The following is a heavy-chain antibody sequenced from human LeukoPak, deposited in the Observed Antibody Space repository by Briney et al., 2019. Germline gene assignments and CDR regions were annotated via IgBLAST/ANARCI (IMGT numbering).Heavy chain of an antibody. CDR1: GFTFKLYW. CDR2: INDDGSDT. CDR3: VRGGPSTWS. J-gene: IGHJ5*02. Sequence: PGGSLRLSCAAPGFTFKLYWMHWVRQVPGKGPVWVSRINDDGSDTIYADSVRGRFTISRDDAKNTVYLQMNNLRAEDTAVYYCVRGGPSTWSWGQGTLVTVSS. D-gene: IGHD2-15*01. V-gene: IGHV3-74*01.